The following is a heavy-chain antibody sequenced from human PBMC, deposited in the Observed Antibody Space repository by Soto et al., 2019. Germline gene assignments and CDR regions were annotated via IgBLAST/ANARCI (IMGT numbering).Heavy chain of an antibody. V-gene: IGHV1-69*06. CDR3: ARDLPRIGYCRGGSCYSNFDY. CDR1: GGTFSSYA. D-gene: IGHD2-15*01. Sequence: SVKVSCKASGGTFSSYAISWVRQAPGQGLEWMGGIIPIFGTANYAQKFQGRVTITADKSTSTAYMELSSLRSEDTAVYYCARDLPRIGYCRGGSCYSNFDYWGQGTLVTVYS. J-gene: IGHJ4*02. CDR2: IIPIFGTA.